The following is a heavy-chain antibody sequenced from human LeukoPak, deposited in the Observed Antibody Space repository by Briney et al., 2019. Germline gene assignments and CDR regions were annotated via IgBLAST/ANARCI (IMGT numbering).Heavy chain of an antibody. V-gene: IGHV3-7*01. J-gene: IGHJ6*03. Sequence: PGGSLRLSCAASGFTFSSYWMSWVRQAPGKGVEWVANIKQDGSEKYYVDSVKGRFTISRDNAKNSLDLQMNSLRAEDTAVYYCARVSSKATVRGLITKKNYYYYYMDVWGKGTTVTISS. D-gene: IGHD3-10*01. CDR2: IKQDGSEK. CDR1: GFTFSSYW. CDR3: ARVSSKATVRGLITKKNYYYYYMDV.